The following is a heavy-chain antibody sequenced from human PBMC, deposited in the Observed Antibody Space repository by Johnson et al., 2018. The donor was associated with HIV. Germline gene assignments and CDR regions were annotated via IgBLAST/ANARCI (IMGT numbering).Heavy chain of an antibody. CDR2: IRYDGSTK. D-gene: IGHD3-22*01. CDR1: GFTFSSYG. Sequence: QVQLVESGGGVVQPGASLRLSCAASGFTFSSYGMHWVRQAPGKGLEWVAFIRYDGSTKYYADSVKGRFTISRDNSKNTLYLQMNSLRAEDTAVYYCARSQTMIVDGADAFDIWGQGTMVTVSS. J-gene: IGHJ3*02. V-gene: IGHV3-30*02. CDR3: ARSQTMIVDGADAFDI.